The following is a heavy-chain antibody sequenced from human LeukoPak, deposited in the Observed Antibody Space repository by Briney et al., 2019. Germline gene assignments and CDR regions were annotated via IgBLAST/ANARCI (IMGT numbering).Heavy chain of an antibody. CDR1: GHTFSNYA. V-gene: IGHV3-23*01. D-gene: IGHD7-27*01. J-gene: IGHJ6*02. CDR2: ISGSGSST. CDR3: ARDRNWGPDYYSYHYGMDV. Sequence: PGGSLRLSCAASGHTFSNYAMSWVRQAPGKGLEWVSAISGSGSSTYYADSVKGRFTISRDNSKTTLYLQMNSLRAEDTAVYYCARDRNWGPDYYSYHYGMDVWGQGTTVIVSS.